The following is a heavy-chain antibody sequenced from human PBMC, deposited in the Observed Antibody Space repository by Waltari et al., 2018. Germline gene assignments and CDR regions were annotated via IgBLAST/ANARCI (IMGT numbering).Heavy chain of an antibody. D-gene: IGHD6-19*01. CDR1: GGSLSRTSYY. V-gene: IGHV4-39*01. J-gene: IGHJ4*02. CDR3: ARGTTMAATAN. Sequence: QLQESGPGLVKPSATLSLSCTVSGGSLSRTSYYWGWIRQSPGKGLEWIGSIDYSGNTYYNPSLKSRVTISVDRSKNQFSLKLSSVTAAETAVYYCARGTTMAATANWGQGTLVTVSS. CDR2: IDYSGNT.